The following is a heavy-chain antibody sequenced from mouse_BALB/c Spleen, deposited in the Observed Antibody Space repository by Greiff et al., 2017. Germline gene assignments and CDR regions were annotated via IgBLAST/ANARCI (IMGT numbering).Heavy chain of an antibody. CDR3: ARSPGDGNYAMDY. J-gene: IGHJ4*01. Sequence: LVKTGASVKISCKASGYSFTGYYMHWVKQSHGKSLEWIGYISCYNGATSYNQKFKGKATFTVDTSSSTAYMQFNSLTSEDSAVYYCARSPGDGNYAMDYWGQGTSVTVSS. CDR2: ISCYNGAT. CDR1: GYSFTGYY. V-gene: IGHV1S34*01. D-gene: IGHD2-1*01.